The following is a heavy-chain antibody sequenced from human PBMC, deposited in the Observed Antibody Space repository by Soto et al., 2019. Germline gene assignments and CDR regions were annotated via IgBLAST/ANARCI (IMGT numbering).Heavy chain of an antibody. CDR1: GGTFSSYA. CDR2: ILPIFGTA. D-gene: IGHD4-17*01. J-gene: IGHJ4*02. V-gene: IGHV1-69*01. Sequence: QVQLVQSGAEVKKPGSSVKVSCKASGGTFSSYAITWVRQAPGQGLEWMGGILPIFGTANYAQKFQGRVTTTADESTSTAYMELSSLRSEDTAVYYCARGGDYGDYFDYWGQGTLVTVSS. CDR3: ARGGDYGDYFDY.